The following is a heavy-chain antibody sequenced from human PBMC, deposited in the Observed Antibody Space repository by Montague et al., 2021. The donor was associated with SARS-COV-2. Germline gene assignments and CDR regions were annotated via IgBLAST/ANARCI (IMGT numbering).Heavy chain of an antibody. J-gene: IGHJ6*02. CDR2: ISSSGSTT. Sequence: SLRLSCAASGFTFSFYEMNWVRQAPGKGLEWVSYISSSGSTTYYPDSVKGRFTISRDNAKNSLYLQMVSLRAEDTAVYFCARGGTYYDFWSGFHNYYYAMDVWGQGTTVTVSS. CDR3: ARGGTYYDFWSGFHNYYYAMDV. CDR1: GFTFSFYE. V-gene: IGHV3-48*03. D-gene: IGHD3-3*01.